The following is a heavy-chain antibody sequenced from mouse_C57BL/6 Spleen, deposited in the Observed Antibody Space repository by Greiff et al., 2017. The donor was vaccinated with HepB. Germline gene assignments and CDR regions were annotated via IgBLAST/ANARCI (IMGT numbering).Heavy chain of an antibody. J-gene: IGHJ3*01. CDR1: GFTFSSYG. Sequence: EVHLVESGGDLVKPGGSLKLSCAASGFTFSSYGMSWVRQTPDKRLEWVATISRGGSYTYYPDSVKGRFTISRDNAKNTLYLQMSSLKSEDTAMYYCARHDYDDDRLAYWGQGTLVTVSA. CDR3: ARHDYDDDRLAY. D-gene: IGHD2-4*01. V-gene: IGHV5-6*01. CDR2: ISRGGSYT.